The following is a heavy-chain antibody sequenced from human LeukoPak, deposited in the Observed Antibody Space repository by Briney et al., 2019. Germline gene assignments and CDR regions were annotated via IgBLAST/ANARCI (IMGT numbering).Heavy chain of an antibody. CDR2: ISGSGGST. Sequence: PGGSLRLSCAASGFTFSSYAMSWVRQAPGKGLEWVSAISGSGGSTYYADSVKGRFTISGDNSKNTLYLQMNSLRAEDTAVYYCAKGAWGYSYGQEGVDYWGQGTLVTVSS. CDR1: GFTFSSYA. D-gene: IGHD5-18*01. J-gene: IGHJ4*02. V-gene: IGHV3-23*01. CDR3: AKGAWGYSYGQEGVDY.